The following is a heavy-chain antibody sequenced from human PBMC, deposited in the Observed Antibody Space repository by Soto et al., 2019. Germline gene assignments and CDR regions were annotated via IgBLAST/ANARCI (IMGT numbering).Heavy chain of an antibody. V-gene: IGHV4-39*01. CDR2: IYYSGST. Sequence: SETLSLTCTVSGGSISSSSYYWGWIRQPPGKGLEWIGSIYYSGSTYYNPSLKSRVTISVDTSKNQFSLKLSSVTAADTAVYYCARQGNTDYDILTGYFTPFDYWGQGTLVTVSS. J-gene: IGHJ4*02. CDR1: GGSISSSSYY. CDR3: ARQGNTDYDILTGYFTPFDY. D-gene: IGHD3-9*01.